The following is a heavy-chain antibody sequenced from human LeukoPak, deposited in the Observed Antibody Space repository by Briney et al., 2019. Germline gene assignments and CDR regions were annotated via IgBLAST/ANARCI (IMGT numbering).Heavy chain of an antibody. D-gene: IGHD3-3*01. CDR3: ARDVYYDFWSGYSDYWYFDL. Sequence: SETLSLTCTVSGGSISSYYWSWIRQPPGKGLEWIGYIYYSGSTNYNPSLKSRVTISVDTSKNQFSLKLSSVTAADTAVYYCARDVYYDFWSGYSDYWYFDLWGRGTLVTVSS. CDR1: GGSISSYY. V-gene: IGHV4-59*01. J-gene: IGHJ2*01. CDR2: IYYSGST.